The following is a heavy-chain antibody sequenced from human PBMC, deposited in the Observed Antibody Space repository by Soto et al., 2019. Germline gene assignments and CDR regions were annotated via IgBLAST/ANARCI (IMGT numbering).Heavy chain of an antibody. Sequence: QVQLVESGGGVVRPGRSLRLSCAASGFTFSSYAMHWVRQAPGKGLEWVAVISYDGSNKYYADSVKGRFTISRDNSKNTLYLQMNSLRAEDTAVYYCARGVSSSSYYFDYWGQGTLVTVSS. CDR1: GFTFSSYA. CDR2: ISYDGSNK. D-gene: IGHD6-6*01. V-gene: IGHV3-30-3*01. CDR3: ARGVSSSSYYFDY. J-gene: IGHJ4*02.